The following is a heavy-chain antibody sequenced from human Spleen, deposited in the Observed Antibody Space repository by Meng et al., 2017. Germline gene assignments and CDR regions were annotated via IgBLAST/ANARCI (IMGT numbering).Heavy chain of an antibody. V-gene: IGHV4-34*01. CDR3: ARGPTTMAHDFDY. Sequence: QVQIQHWGSGMFKPSDTLSLTFVGSGGSFSDYYWSWIRQPPGKGLEWIGEINHSGSTNYNPSLESRATISVDTSQNHLSLKLSSVTAADSAVYYCARGPTTMAHDFDYWGQGTLVTVSS. CDR1: GGSFSDYY. J-gene: IGHJ4*02. D-gene: IGHD4-11*01. CDR2: INHSGST.